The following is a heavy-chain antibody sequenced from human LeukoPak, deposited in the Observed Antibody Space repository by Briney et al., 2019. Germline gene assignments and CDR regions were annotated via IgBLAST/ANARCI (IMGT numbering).Heavy chain of an antibody. Sequence: ASVKVSCKASGGTFSSYAISWVRQAPGQGLEWMGGIIPIFGTANYAQKFQGRVTITADGSTSTAYMELSSLRSEDTAVYYCARDADLNGLLDYWGQGTLVTVSS. J-gene: IGHJ4*02. D-gene: IGHD5-12*01. CDR3: ARDADLNGLLDY. CDR2: IIPIFGTA. V-gene: IGHV1-69*13. CDR1: GGTFSSYA.